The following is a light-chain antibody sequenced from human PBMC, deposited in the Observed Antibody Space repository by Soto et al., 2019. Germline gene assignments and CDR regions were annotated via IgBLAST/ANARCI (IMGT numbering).Light chain of an antibody. CDR2: KVS. CDR1: SSDVGGYNS. J-gene: IGLJ1*01. Sequence: QSALTQPPSASGSPGQSVTISCTGTSSDVGGYNSVSWYQQHPGEAPKLLIFKVSERPSGVPDRFSGSKSGNTASLTVSGLQADDEADYYCSSFSGSAFYVFGGGTKVPVL. CDR3: SSFSGSAFYV. V-gene: IGLV2-8*01.